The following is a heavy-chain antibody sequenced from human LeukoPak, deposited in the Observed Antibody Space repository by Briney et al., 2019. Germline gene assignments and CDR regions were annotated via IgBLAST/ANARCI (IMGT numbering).Heavy chain of an antibody. D-gene: IGHD6-19*01. CDR1: GYTFTGYY. CDR2: INPNSGGT. Sequence: ASVKVSCKASGYTFTGYYMHWVPQAPGQGLEWMAWINPNSGGTNYAQKFQGRVTMTRDTSITTAYMALSRLRSDDPAVYYCARDSGYSSGWYRPGLDYWGQGTLVTVSS. V-gene: IGHV1-2*02. CDR3: ARDSGYSSGWYRPGLDY. J-gene: IGHJ4*02.